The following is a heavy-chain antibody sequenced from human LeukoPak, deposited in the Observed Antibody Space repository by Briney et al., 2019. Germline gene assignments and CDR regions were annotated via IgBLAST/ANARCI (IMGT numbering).Heavy chain of an antibody. D-gene: IGHD6-19*01. CDR2: ISAYNGNT. Sequence: ASVKVSCKASGYTFTSYGISWVRQAPGQGLEWMGWISAYNGNTNYAQKLQGRVTMTTDTSTSTAYMELRSLRSDDMAVYYCVTAAGTYFDYWGQGTLVTVSS. CDR1: GYTFTSYG. J-gene: IGHJ4*02. CDR3: VTAAGTYFDY. V-gene: IGHV1-18*03.